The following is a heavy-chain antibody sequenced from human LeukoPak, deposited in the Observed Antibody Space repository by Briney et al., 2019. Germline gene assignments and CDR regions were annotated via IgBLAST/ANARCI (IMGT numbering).Heavy chain of an antibody. D-gene: IGHD1-1*01. CDR2: INHSGST. CDR3: ARSTGTTFFYYYYYMDV. Sequence: PSETLSLTCAVYGGSFSGYYWSWIRQPPGKGLEWIGEINHSGSTNYNPSLKSRVTISVDTSKNQFSLKLSSVTAADTAVYYCARSTGTTFFYYYYYMDVWGKGTTVTVSS. J-gene: IGHJ6*03. CDR1: GGSFSGYY. V-gene: IGHV4-34*01.